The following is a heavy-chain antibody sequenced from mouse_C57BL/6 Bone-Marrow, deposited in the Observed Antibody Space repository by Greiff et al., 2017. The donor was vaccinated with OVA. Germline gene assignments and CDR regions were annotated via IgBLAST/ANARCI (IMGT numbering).Heavy chain of an antibody. V-gene: IGHV1-50*01. CDR1: GYTFTSYW. J-gene: IGHJ3*01. CDR3: ARPDGYYSAWFAY. CDR2: IDPSDSYT. Sequence: QVQLQQSGAELVKPGASVKLSCKASGYTFTSYWMQWVKQRPGQGLEWIGEIDPSDSYTNYNQKFKGKATLTVDTSSSTAYMQLSSLTSEDSAVYYCARPDGYYSAWFAYWGQGTLVTVSA. D-gene: IGHD2-3*01.